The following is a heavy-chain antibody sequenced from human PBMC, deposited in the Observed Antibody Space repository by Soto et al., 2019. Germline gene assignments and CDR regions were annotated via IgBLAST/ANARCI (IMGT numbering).Heavy chain of an antibody. Sequence: GGSLRLSCAASGFTFSSYAMSWVRQAPGKGLEWVSAISGSGGSTYYADSVKGRFTISRDNSKNTLYLQMNSLRAEDTAVYYCAKDQEWLTRSAAFDYWGQGTLVTVSS. CDR1: GFTFSSYA. D-gene: IGHD3-3*01. CDR2: ISGSGGST. J-gene: IGHJ4*02. V-gene: IGHV3-23*01. CDR3: AKDQEWLTRSAAFDY.